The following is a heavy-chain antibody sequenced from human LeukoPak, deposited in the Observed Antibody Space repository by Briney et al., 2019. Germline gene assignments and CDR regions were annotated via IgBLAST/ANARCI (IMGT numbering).Heavy chain of an antibody. CDR2: ISGSGGST. D-gene: IGHD5-24*01. J-gene: IGHJ5*02. CDR1: GFTFSSYA. V-gene: IGHV3-23*01. Sequence: GGSLRLSCAASGFTFSSYAMSWVRQAPGKGLEWVSAISGSGGSTYYADSVKGRFTISRDNSKNTLYLQMNSLRAEDTAVYYCAKDPGMATIINWFDPWGQGTLVTVSS. CDR3: AKDPGMATIINWFDP.